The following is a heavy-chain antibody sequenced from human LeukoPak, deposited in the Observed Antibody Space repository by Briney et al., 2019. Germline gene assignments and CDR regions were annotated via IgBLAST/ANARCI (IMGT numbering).Heavy chain of an antibody. J-gene: IGHJ6*03. Sequence: GASVKVSCKASGYTLTSYDINWVRQATGQGLEWMGWMNPNSSNTGYAQKFQGRVTMTRNTSISTAYIELSSLRSEDTAVYYCAAKTDITIFYYMDVWGKGTTVTVSS. CDR3: AAKTDITIFYYMDV. CDR1: GYTLTSYD. D-gene: IGHD3-3*01. V-gene: IGHV1-8*01. CDR2: MNPNSSNT.